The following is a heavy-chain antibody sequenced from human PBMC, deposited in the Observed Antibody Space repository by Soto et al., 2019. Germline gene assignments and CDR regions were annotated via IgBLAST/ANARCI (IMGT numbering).Heavy chain of an antibody. Sequence: EVQPVQSGAEVKKSGESLKISCKGSGYSFSNYWVGWVRQMPGKGLEWMGIVYPGDSDTRYSPSFQGQVTISADKSISTAYLQWSSLKASDTAMYYCARHPYGDYDIMDVWGQGTTVTVSS. J-gene: IGHJ6*02. V-gene: IGHV5-51*01. CDR3: ARHPYGDYDIMDV. D-gene: IGHD4-17*01. CDR1: GYSFSNYW. CDR2: VYPGDSDT.